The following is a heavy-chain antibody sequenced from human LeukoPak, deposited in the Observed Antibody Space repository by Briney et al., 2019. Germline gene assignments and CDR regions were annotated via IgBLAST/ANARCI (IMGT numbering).Heavy chain of an antibody. J-gene: IGHJ4*02. Sequence: GGSLRLSCAASGFTFSSYSMNWVRQAPGKGLEWVSSISSSSSYIYYADSVKGRFTISRDNAKNSLYLQMNSLRAEDTAVYYCATTQAGVPYIPASYSSSWYFDYWGQGTLVTVSS. CDR1: GFTFSSYS. CDR3: ATTQAGVPYIPASYSSSWYFDY. D-gene: IGHD6-13*01. CDR2: ISSSSSYI. V-gene: IGHV3-21*01.